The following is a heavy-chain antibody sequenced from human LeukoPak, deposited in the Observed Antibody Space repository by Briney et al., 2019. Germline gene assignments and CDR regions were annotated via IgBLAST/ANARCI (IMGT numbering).Heavy chain of an antibody. CDR2: IKQDGGEK. J-gene: IGHJ4*02. CDR3: AKDRAAGPRNYFDY. CDR1: GFTFSSYW. Sequence: PGGSLRLSCAASGFTFSSYWMSWVRQAPGKGLEWVANIKQDGGEKYFLDSVKGRFTISRDNAKNSLYLQMNSLRAEDTALYYCAKDRAAGPRNYFDYWGQGTLVTVSS. V-gene: IGHV3-7*03. D-gene: IGHD6-13*01.